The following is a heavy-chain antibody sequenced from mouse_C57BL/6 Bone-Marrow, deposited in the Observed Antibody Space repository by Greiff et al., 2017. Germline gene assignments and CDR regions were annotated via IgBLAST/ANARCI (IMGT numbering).Heavy chain of an antibody. V-gene: IGHV14-2*01. CDR1: GFNIKDYY. D-gene: IGHD1-1*01. Sequence: EVKLVESGAELVKPGASVKLSCTASGFNIKDYYMHWVKQRTEQGLEWIGRIDPEDGETKYAPKFQGKATITADTSANTAYLQLSSLTSEDTAVYYCASTVVAMRTYWYFDVWGTGTTVTVSS. CDR3: ASTVVAMRTYWYFDV. CDR2: IDPEDGET. J-gene: IGHJ1*03.